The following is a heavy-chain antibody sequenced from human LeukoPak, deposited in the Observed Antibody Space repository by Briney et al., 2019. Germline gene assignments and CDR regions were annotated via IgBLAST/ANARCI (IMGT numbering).Heavy chain of an antibody. CDR2: IYYSGST. CDR3: ARGGVDYDSSGLIDY. J-gene: IGHJ4*02. V-gene: IGHV4-59*01. Sequence: KSPETLSLTCTVSGGSISSYYWSWIRQPPGKGLEWIGYIYYSGSTNYNPSLKGRVTISVDTSKTQFSLKLNSVTAADTAVYYCARGGVDYDSSGLIDYWGQGTLVTVSS. CDR1: GGSISSYY. D-gene: IGHD3-22*01.